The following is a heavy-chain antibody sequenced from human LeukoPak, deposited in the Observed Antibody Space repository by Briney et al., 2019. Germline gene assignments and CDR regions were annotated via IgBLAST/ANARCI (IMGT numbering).Heavy chain of an antibody. J-gene: IGHJ5*02. CDR3: ARAGRWLVLSWWFDP. CDR1: GHTLTGYH. V-gene: IGHV1-2*02. D-gene: IGHD6-19*01. CDR2: INPNSGGT. Sequence: ASVKVSCKASGHTLTGYHMHWVRQAPGEGLEWMGWINPNSGGTNYAQKFQGRVTMTRDTSISTAYMELSRLRSDDTAVYYCARAGRWLVLSWWFDPWGQGTLVTVSS.